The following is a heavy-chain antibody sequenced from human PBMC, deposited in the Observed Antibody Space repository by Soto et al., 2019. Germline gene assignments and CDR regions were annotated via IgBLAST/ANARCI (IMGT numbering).Heavy chain of an antibody. Sequence: SETLSLTCTVSGGSISSYYWSWIRQPPGKGLEWIGYIYYSGSTNYNPSLKSRVTISVDTSKNQFSLKLSSVTAADTAVYYCARGNSGSWYRWANFYYYYYGMDVWGQGTTVTVSS. CDR3: ARGNSGSWYRWANFYYYYYGMDV. J-gene: IGHJ6*02. D-gene: IGHD6-13*01. CDR2: IYYSGST. V-gene: IGHV4-59*01. CDR1: GGSISSYY.